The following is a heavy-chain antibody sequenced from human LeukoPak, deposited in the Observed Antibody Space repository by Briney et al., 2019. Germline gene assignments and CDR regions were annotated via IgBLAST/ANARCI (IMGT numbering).Heavy chain of an antibody. CDR3: ARLGTAVVARYFDY. D-gene: IGHD5-18*01. CDR2: IYPGGSDT. Sequence: GESLKISCKGSGYSFTSYWIAWVRLMPGKGLEWMGSIYPGGSDTRYSPSSQGQVTISADKSISTAYLQWRGLRASDIAMYYCARLGTAVVARYFDYWGRGTLVTVSS. V-gene: IGHV5-51*01. CDR1: GYSFTSYW. J-gene: IGHJ4*02.